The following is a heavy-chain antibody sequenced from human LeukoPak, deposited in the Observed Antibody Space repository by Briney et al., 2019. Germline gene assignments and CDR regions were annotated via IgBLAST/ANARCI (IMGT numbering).Heavy chain of an antibody. CDR3: ARGGYSYAGSFDY. J-gene: IGHJ4*02. CDR2: IYTSGST. D-gene: IGHD5-18*01. CDR1: GGSISSGSYY. V-gene: IGHV4-61*02. Sequence: PSETLSLTCTVSGGSISSGSYYWSWIRQPAGKGLEWIGRIYTSGSTNYNPSLKSRVTISVDTSKNQFSLKLSSVTAADTAVYYCARGGYSYAGSFDYWGQGTLVTVSS.